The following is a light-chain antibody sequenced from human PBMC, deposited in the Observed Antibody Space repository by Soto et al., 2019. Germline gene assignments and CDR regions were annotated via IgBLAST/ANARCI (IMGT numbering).Light chain of an antibody. CDR2: DVS. CDR3: GSYANSNTQV. CDR1: SSDVGGYNY. V-gene: IGLV2-14*03. J-gene: IGLJ2*01. Sequence: QSALTQPASVSGSPGQSITVSCIGTSSDVGGYNYVSWYQQHPGKAPKLMIHDVSNRPSGVSNRFSGSKSGNTASLTISGLQAEDEAYYYCGSYANSNTQVFGGGTKLTVL.